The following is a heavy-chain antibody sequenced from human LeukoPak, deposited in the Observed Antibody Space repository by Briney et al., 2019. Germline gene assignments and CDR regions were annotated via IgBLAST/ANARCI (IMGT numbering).Heavy chain of an antibody. V-gene: IGHV4-38-2*02. Sequence: PSETLSLTCTVSGYSISSGYYWGWVRQRPGKGLEWIASIYHSGGTYYNPSLKSRVTISVDTSKKHFSLDLSSVTAADTAVYYCARAGGYYSYYYGMDVWGQGTTVTVSS. J-gene: IGHJ6*02. D-gene: IGHD3-10*01. CDR1: GYSISSGYY. CDR2: IYHSGGT. CDR3: ARAGGYYSYYYGMDV.